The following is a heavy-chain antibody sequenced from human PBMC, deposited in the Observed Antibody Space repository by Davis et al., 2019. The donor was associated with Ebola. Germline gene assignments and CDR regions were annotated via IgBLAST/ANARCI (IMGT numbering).Heavy chain of an antibody. V-gene: IGHV3-23*01. Sequence: GESLKISCAASGFTFSSYAMSWVRQAPGKGLEWVSAIGGSGDSTYYADSVKGRFTISRDNSKNTLYLQMNSLRVEDTAVYYCAKDLIAVGASYWGQGTLVTVSS. J-gene: IGHJ4*02. D-gene: IGHD1-26*01. CDR2: IGGSGDST. CDR1: GFTFSSYA. CDR3: AKDLIAVGASY.